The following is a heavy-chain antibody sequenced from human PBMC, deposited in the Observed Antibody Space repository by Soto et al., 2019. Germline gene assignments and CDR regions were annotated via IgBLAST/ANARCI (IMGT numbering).Heavy chain of an antibody. J-gene: IGHJ3*02. CDR1: GYTFTSYY. D-gene: IGHD3-9*01. CDR3: ARESYDILTGYWVDDAFDI. V-gene: IGHV1-46*03. CDR2: INPSGGST. Sequence: QVQLVQSGAEVKKPGASVKVSCKASGYTFTSYYMHWVRQAPGQGLEWMGIINPSGGSTSYAQKFQGRVTMTRDTSTSTVYMELSSLRSEDTAVYYCARESYDILTGYWVDDAFDIWGQGTMVTVSS.